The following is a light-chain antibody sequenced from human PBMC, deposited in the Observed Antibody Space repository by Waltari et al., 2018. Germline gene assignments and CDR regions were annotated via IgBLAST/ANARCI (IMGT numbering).Light chain of an antibody. CDR1: SSDVGGHNY. Sequence: QSTLTQPASVSGPPGQSITISCTGTSSDVGGHNYVSWYPQQPGKAPKLVIYDVSSRPAVVSNRFSGSKSGNTASLTLYGLQAEDEADYYCSSYTSSSTRVFGTGTRVTVL. CDR3: SSYTSSSTRV. J-gene: IGLJ1*01. V-gene: IGLV2-14*03. CDR2: DVS.